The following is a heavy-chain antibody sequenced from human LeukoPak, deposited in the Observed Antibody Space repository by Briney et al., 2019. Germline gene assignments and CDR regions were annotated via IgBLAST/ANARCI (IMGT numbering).Heavy chain of an antibody. CDR1: GFTFSSYW. J-gene: IGHJ4*02. CDR3: ARHHIKQQLGNLDY. D-gene: IGHD6-13*01. V-gene: IGHV3-74*01. CDR2: INTDGSST. Sequence: PGGSLRLSCAASGFTFSSYWMHWVRQAPGKGLVWVSRINTDGSSTSYADSVKGRFTISRDNAKNTLYLQMNSLRAEDTAVYYCARHHIKQQLGNLDYWGQGTLVTVSS.